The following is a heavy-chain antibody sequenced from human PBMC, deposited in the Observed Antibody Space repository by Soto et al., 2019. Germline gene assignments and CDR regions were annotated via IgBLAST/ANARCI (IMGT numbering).Heavy chain of an antibody. CDR2: IIPIFGTA. CDR3: ARVLYYYDRNGYYSTRAFDY. D-gene: IGHD3-22*01. Sequence: ASMKVSCKASGGTFSSYAISWVRQAPGQGLEWMGGIIPIFGTANYAQKFQGRVTITADESTSPAYMELSSLRSEDTAVYHCARVLYYYDRNGYYSTRAFDYSGQGTRVTVS. J-gene: IGHJ4*02. V-gene: IGHV1-69*13. CDR1: GGTFSSYA.